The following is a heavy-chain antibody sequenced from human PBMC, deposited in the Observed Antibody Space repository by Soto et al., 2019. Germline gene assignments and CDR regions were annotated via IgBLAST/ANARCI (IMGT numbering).Heavy chain of an antibody. Sequence: RGSLRLSCAASGFTFISYAIHFFRHAPFKWLEWVAVISYDGSNKYYADSVKGRFTISRDNSKNTLYLQMNSLRAEDTAVSYCARDLEYSSSYFDYWGQGTLVTVS. D-gene: IGHD6-6*01. CDR2: ISYDGSNK. V-gene: IGHV3-30-3*01. J-gene: IGHJ4*02. CDR1: GFTFISYA. CDR3: ARDLEYSSSYFDY.